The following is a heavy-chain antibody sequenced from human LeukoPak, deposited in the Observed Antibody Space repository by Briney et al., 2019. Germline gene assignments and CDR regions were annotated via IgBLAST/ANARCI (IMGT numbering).Heavy chain of an antibody. J-gene: IGHJ4*02. D-gene: IGHD4-17*01. CDR2: ISISGSKT. Sequence: GRSLRLSCAASEFDFSSHAMTWVRQAPGKGLEWVSAISISGSKTYYADSVKGRFTISRDNSKNTLYLQMNSLRAEDTAVYYCANEIRPNDYWGQGIQVTVSS. CDR3: ANEIRPNDY. V-gene: IGHV3-23*01. CDR1: EFDFSSHA.